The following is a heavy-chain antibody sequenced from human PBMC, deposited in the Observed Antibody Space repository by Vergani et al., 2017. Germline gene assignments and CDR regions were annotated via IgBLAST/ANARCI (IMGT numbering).Heavy chain of an antibody. J-gene: IGHJ5*02. Sequence: QVQLQESGPGLVKPSETLSLTCTVSGGSISSYYWSWIWQPPGKGLEWIGYIYYSGSTNYNPSLKSRVTISVDTSKNQFSLKLSSVTAADTAVYYCARGGKRYDFWSGSDNWFDPWGQGTLVTVSS. V-gene: IGHV4-59*01. CDR1: GGSISSYY. CDR3: ARGGKRYDFWSGSDNWFDP. D-gene: IGHD3-3*01. CDR2: IYYSGST.